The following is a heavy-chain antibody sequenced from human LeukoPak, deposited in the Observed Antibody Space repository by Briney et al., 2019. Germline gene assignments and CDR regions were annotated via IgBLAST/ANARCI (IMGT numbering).Heavy chain of an antibody. J-gene: IGHJ6*04. D-gene: IGHD4-17*01. CDR1: GFTVSSNY. Sequence: PGGSLRLSCAASGFTVSSNYMSWVRQAPGKGLEWVSVIYSGGSTYYADSVKGRFTISRDNSKNTLYLQMHSLRAEDTAVYYCARESLGSVDPRRYSTTVTQDVWGKGTTVTISS. V-gene: IGHV3-66*01. CDR2: IYSGGST. CDR3: ARESLGSVDPRRYSTTVTQDV.